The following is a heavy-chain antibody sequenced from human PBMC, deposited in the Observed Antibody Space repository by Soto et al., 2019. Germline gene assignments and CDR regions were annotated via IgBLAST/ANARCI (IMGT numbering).Heavy chain of an antibody. CDR2: IYYSGST. V-gene: IGHV4-31*03. J-gene: IGHJ5*02. D-gene: IGHD5-12*01. Sequence: SETLSLTCTVSGGSISSGGYYWSWIRQHPGKGLEWIGYIYYSGSTYYNPSLKSRVTISVDTSKNQFSLKLSSVTAADTAVYYCARDRGYSGYDPPHWFDPWGQGTLVTVSS. CDR1: GGSISSGGYY. CDR3: ARDRGYSGYDPPHWFDP.